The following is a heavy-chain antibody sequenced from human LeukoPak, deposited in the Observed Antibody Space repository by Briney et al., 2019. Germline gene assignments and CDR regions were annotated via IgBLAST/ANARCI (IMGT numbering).Heavy chain of an antibody. CDR3: ASSRSGWTYFDY. V-gene: IGHV3-30*15. D-gene: IGHD6-19*01. CDR1: GFTFGSYA. CDR2: ISYDGNNK. Sequence: GRSLRLSCAASGFTFGSYAMHWVRQAPGKGLEWVAVISYDGNNKYYADSVKGRFTISRDNSKNTLYLQMSSLRVEDTAVYCCASSRSGWTYFDYWGQGTLVTVSS. J-gene: IGHJ4*02.